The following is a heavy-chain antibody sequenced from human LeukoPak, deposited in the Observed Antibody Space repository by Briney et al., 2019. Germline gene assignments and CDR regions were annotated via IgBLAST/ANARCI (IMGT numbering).Heavy chain of an antibody. CDR1: GFTFSSYG. V-gene: IGHV3-30*18. J-gene: IGHJ4*02. Sequence: GGSLRLSCAASGFTFSSYGMHWVRQAPGKGLEWVAVISYDGSNKYYADSVKGRLTISRDNSKNTLYLQMNSLRAEDTAVYYCAKSAYGSGSYYSYFDYWGQGTLVTVSS. CDR3: AKSAYGSGSYYSYFDY. CDR2: ISYDGSNK. D-gene: IGHD3-10*01.